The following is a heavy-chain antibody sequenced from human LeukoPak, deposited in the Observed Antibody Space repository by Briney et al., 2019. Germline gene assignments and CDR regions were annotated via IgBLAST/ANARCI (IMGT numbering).Heavy chain of an antibody. J-gene: IGHJ6*02. Sequence: PGGSLRLSCADSGFTFSSYSMNWVRQAPGKGLEWVSSISSSSSYIYYADSVKGRFTISRDNAKNSLYLQMNSLRAEDTAVYYCATYGLPPHGMGVWGHGTSVTVSS. CDR1: GFTFSSYS. CDR2: ISSSSSYI. CDR3: ATYGLPPHGMGV. V-gene: IGHV3-21*01. D-gene: IGHD4-17*01.